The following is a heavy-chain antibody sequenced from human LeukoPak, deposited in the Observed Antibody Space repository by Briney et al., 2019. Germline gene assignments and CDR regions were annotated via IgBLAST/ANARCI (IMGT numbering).Heavy chain of an antibody. V-gene: IGHV4-59*01. CDR2: LYNSGTT. CDR3: ARRGVKTTRFDY. J-gene: IGHJ4*02. CDR1: GGSINTYY. Sequence: SETLSLTCTASGGSINTYYWNWIRQPPGKGLEWIGYLYNSGTTNYNPSLKSRVSISGDTSKNQFSLKLISVTAADTAVYYCARRGVKTTRFDYWGQGILVTVSS. D-gene: IGHD1-1*01.